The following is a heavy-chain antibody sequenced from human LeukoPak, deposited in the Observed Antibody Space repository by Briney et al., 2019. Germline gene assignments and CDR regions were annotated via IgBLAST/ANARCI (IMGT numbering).Heavy chain of an antibody. Sequence: PGGSLRLSCAVSGFTFSRYWMHWVRQAPGKGLVWVSRIDSDGNTTAYADSVKGRFTISRDNAKNTLYLQMNSLRAEDTAVYYCARDSIAAAGDFDYWGQGTLVTVSS. CDR2: IDSDGNTT. V-gene: IGHV3-74*01. CDR1: GFTFSRYW. D-gene: IGHD6-13*01. J-gene: IGHJ4*02. CDR3: ARDSIAAAGDFDY.